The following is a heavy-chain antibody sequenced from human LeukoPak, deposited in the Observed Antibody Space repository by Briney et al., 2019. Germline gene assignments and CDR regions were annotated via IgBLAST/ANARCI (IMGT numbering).Heavy chain of an antibody. V-gene: IGHV3-9*01. D-gene: IGHD6-19*01. CDR1: GFTFDDYA. CDR2: ISWNSGSI. CDR3: AKGGDSSGFNYFDY. J-gene: IGHJ4*02. Sequence: GGSLRLSCAASGFTFDDYAMHWVRQAPGKGLEWVSGISWNSGSIGYADSVKGRFTISRDNAKNSLYLQMNSLRAEDTASYYCAKGGDSSGFNYFDYWGQGTLVTVSS.